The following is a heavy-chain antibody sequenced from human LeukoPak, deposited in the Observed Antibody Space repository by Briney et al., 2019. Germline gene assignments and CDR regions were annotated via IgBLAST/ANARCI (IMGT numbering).Heavy chain of an antibody. Sequence: GGSLRLSCAASGFTFSSYAMHWVRQAPGKGLEWVAVISYDGSNKYYADSVKGRFTISRDNSKNTLYLQMNSLRAEDTAVYYCANRGYSSGWYFHYWGQGTLVTVSS. CDR3: ANRGYSSGWYFHY. V-gene: IGHV3-30-3*01. CDR1: GFTFSSYA. D-gene: IGHD6-19*01. J-gene: IGHJ1*01. CDR2: ISYDGSNK.